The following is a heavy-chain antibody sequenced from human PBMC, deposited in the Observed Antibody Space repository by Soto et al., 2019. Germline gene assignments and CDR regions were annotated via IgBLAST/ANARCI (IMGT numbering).Heavy chain of an antibody. Sequence: PSETLSLTCAVSGYSISSGYYWGWIRQPPGKGLEWIGSIYHSGSTYYNPSLKSRVTISVDTSKNQFSLKLSSVTAADTAVYYCASLYCTNGVCFDYWGQATLVTVSS. CDR1: GYSISSGYY. CDR3: ASLYCTNGVCFDY. D-gene: IGHD2-8*01. V-gene: IGHV4-38-2*01. J-gene: IGHJ4*01. CDR2: IYHSGST.